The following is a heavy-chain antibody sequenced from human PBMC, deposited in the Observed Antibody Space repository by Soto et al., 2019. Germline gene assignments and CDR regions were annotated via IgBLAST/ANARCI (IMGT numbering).Heavy chain of an antibody. D-gene: IGHD4-4*01. CDR1: GGSISSYY. Sequence: LSLTCTVSGGSISSYYWSWIRQPAGKGLEWIGYIYYSGRTNYNPCLKSRVTISVDTSKNQCSLKLSSVTPADTAVYYWARVPSYFDYNFDYWGQGTRVTVSS. J-gene: IGHJ4*02. CDR3: ARVPSYFDYNFDY. V-gene: IGHV4-59*01. CDR2: IYYSGRT.